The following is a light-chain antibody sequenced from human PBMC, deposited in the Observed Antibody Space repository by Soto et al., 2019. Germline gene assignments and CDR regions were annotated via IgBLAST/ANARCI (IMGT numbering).Light chain of an antibody. CDR1: QSVLYSSNNKNY. CDR2: WAS. CDR3: QQYYSTPLT. V-gene: IGKV4-1*01. J-gene: IGKJ1*01. Sequence: DIVMTQSPDSLAVSLGERATINCKSSQSVLYSSNNKNYLAWYQQKPGQPPKLLIYWASTRESGVPDRFSGSGSGTDFTLTISSLQAEDVAFYSCQQYYSTPLTFGQGTKVEIK.